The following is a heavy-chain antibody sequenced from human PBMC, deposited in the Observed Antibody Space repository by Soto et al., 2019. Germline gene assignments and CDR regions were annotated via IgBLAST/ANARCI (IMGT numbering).Heavy chain of an antibody. CDR2: IYYSGST. V-gene: IGHV4-59*01. J-gene: IGHJ4*02. CDR1: GGSISSYY. Sequence: SETLSLTCTFSGGSISSYYWSLIRQPPGKGLGWIGYIYYSGSTNYNPSLKSRVTISVDTSKNQFSLKLSSVTAADTAVYYCARSDYDYIWGSPRYYFDYWGQGTLVTVSS. CDR3: ARSDYDYIWGSPRYYFDY. D-gene: IGHD3-16*01.